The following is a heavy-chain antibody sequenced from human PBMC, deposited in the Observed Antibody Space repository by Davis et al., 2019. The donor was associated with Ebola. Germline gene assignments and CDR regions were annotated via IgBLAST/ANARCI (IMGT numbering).Heavy chain of an antibody. J-gene: IGHJ4*02. D-gene: IGHD3/OR15-3a*01. CDR1: GGSFSGYY. V-gene: IGHV4-59*08. Sequence: SETLSLTCAVYGGSFSGYYWSWIRQPPGKGLEWIGYIYYSGSTNYNPSLKSRVTISVDTSKNQFSLKLSSVTAADTAVYYCARVREVDLFDYWGQGTLVTVPS. CDR2: IYYSGST. CDR3: ARVREVDLFDY.